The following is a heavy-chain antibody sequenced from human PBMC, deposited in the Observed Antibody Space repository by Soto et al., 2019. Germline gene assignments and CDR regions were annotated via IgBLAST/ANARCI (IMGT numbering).Heavy chain of an antibody. Sequence: VQLVESGGGVVQPGRSLRLSCAASGFTFSDYAMHWVRQAPGKGLEWVAVVSHDGRNTHYADSVKGRFTISRDSSKNTVALEMTSLRAEDTAVYYAAKGGRQWLVTSDFNYWGQGALVTVSS. V-gene: IGHV3-30*18. CDR3: AKGGRQWLVTSDFNY. D-gene: IGHD6-19*01. CDR2: VSHDGRNT. J-gene: IGHJ4*02. CDR1: GFTFSDYA.